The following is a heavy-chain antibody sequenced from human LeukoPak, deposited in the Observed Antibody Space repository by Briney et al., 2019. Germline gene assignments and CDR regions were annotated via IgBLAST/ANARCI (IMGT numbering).Heavy chain of an antibody. CDR3: ASGRDWFDP. CDR1: GGSNSGNY. Sequence: SETLSLTCAVSGGSNSGNYWSWIRQPPGKGLEWIGYIYYIGSTNYNPSLKSRVTMSVDTSKNQFSLKLNSVTAADTAVYYCASGRDWFDPWGQGTLVTVSS. V-gene: IGHV4-59*01. J-gene: IGHJ5*02. D-gene: IGHD3-10*01. CDR2: IYYIGST.